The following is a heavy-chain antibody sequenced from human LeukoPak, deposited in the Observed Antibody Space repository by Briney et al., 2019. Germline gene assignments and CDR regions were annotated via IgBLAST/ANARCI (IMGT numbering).Heavy chain of an antibody. J-gene: IGHJ6*02. D-gene: IGHD3-22*01. CDR2: LSGTGGST. V-gene: IGHV3-23*01. Sequence: GGSLRLSCAASGFTFSNYAMSWVRQAPGKGLEWVSTLSGTGGSTYYADSVKGRFTISRDNSKNTLYLQVSSLRAEDTAVYYCARAYYYDSSVIYYYYGMDVWGQGTTVTVSS. CDR1: GFTFSNYA. CDR3: ARAYYYDSSVIYYYYGMDV.